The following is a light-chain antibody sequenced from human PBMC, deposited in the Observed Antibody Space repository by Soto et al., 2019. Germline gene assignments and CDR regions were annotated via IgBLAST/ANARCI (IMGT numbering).Light chain of an antibody. V-gene: IGKV2-28*01. CDR3: MQALQTRT. J-gene: IGKJ1*01. CDR2: LGS. Sequence: DIVMTQSPLSLPVTPREPASISCRSSQSLLHSNGYNYLDWYLQKPGQSPQLLIYLGSNRASGVPDRFSGSGSGTDFILKISRVEPEDVGVYYCMQALQTRTFGQGTKV. CDR1: QSLLHSNGYNY.